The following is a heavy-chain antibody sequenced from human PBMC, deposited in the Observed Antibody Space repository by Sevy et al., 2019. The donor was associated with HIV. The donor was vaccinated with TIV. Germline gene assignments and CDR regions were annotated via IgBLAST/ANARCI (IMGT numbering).Heavy chain of an antibody. D-gene: IGHD3-16*02. J-gene: IGHJ4*02. V-gene: IGHV1-2*02. CDR3: ARDSRPSYVWGSYRFDY. CDR2: INPNSGGT. CDR1: GYTFTGYY. Sequence: ASVKVSCKASGYTFTGYYMHWVRQAPGQGLEWMGWINPNSGGTNYAQKFQGRVTMTRDTSISTAYMELSRLRSDDTAVYYCARDSRPSYVWGSYRFDYWGQGTLVTVSS.